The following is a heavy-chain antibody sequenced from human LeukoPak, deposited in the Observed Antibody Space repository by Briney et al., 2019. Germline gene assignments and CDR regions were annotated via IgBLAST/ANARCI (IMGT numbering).Heavy chain of an antibody. J-gene: IGHJ3*02. CDR2: INPNSGGT. V-gene: IGHV1-2*02. CDR3: ASHIAVAVTGAFDI. D-gene: IGHD6-19*01. CDR1: GYTFTGYY. Sequence: VASVKVSCKASGYTFTGYYMHWVRQAPGQGLEWMGWINPNSGGTNYAQKFQGRVTMTRDTSISTAYMELSRLRSDDTAVYYCASHIAVAVTGAFDIWGQGTMVTVSS.